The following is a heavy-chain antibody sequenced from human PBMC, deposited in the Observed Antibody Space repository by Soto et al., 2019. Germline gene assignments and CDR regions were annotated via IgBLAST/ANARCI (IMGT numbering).Heavy chain of an antibody. CDR1: GVRFDDYA. CDR3: AKDLLNYYDSSGYTYYYGMDV. J-gene: IGHJ6*02. D-gene: IGHD3-22*01. Sequence: EVQLVESGGGLVQPGRSLRLTCAASGVRFDDYAMHWVRQAPGKGLEWVSGISWKSGNRDYADSVKGRFIISRDNAKNSLYLQMNSLRAEDTALYYCAKDLLNYYDSSGYTYYYGMDVWGQGTTVTVSS. V-gene: IGHV3-9*01. CDR2: ISWKSGNR.